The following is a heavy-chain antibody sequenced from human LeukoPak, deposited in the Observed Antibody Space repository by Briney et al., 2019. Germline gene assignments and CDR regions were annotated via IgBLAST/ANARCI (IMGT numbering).Heavy chain of an antibody. CDR2: INHSGST. J-gene: IGHJ4*02. Sequence: SETLSLTCAVYGGSFSGYYWSWIRQPPGKGLEWIGEINHSGSTNYNPSLKSRVTISVDTSKNQFSLKPSSVTAADTAVYYCAREGAIVVVPASHFDYWGQGTLVTVSS. CDR1: GGSFSGYY. D-gene: IGHD2-2*01. V-gene: IGHV4-34*01. CDR3: AREGAIVVVPASHFDY.